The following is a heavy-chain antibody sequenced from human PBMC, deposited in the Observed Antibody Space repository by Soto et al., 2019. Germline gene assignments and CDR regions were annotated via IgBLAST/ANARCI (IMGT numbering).Heavy chain of an antibody. J-gene: IGHJ4*02. CDR1: GFTFDDYA. CDR3: AKDTQRKVVAATVLGH. Sequence: DVQLVESGGGLVQPGRSLRLSCAASGFTFDDYAMHWVRQAPGKGLEWVSGISWNSGSIGYADSVKGRFTISRDNAKNSLYLQMNSLRAEDTALYYCAKDTQRKVVAATVLGHWGQGTLVTVSS. D-gene: IGHD2-15*01. CDR2: ISWNSGSI. V-gene: IGHV3-9*01.